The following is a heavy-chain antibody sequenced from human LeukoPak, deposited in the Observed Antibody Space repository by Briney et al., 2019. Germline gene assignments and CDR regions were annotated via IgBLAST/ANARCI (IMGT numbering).Heavy chain of an antibody. CDR3: ARAGYCSGGSCYSDY. V-gene: IGHV4-30-4*01. D-gene: IGHD2-15*01. Sequence: TLSLTCTVSGGSISSGDYYWSWIRQPPGKGLEWIGYIYYSGSTYYNPSLKGRVTISVDTSKNQFSLKLSSVTAADTAVYYCARAGYCSGGSCYSDYWGQGTLVTVSS. J-gene: IGHJ4*02. CDR2: IYYSGST. CDR1: GGSISSGDYY.